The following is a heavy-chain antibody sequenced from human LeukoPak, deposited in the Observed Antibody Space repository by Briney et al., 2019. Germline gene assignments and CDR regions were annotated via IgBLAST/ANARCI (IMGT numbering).Heavy chain of an antibody. CDR3: ARKEDDFWSGYYPQYFQH. CDR1: GYTFTSYG. D-gene: IGHD3-3*01. Sequence: GASVKVSCKASGYTFTSYGISWVRQAPGQGLEWMGWISAYNGNTNYAQKLQGRVTMTTDTSTSTAYMELRSLRSDDTAVYYCARKEDDFWSGYYPQYFQHWVQGTLATVSS. J-gene: IGHJ1*01. V-gene: IGHV1-18*01. CDR2: ISAYNGNT.